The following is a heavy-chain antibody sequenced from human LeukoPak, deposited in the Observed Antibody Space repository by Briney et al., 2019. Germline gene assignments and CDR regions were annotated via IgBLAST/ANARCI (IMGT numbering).Heavy chain of an antibody. CDR2: INPSGGST. J-gene: IGHJ4*02. V-gene: IGHV1-46*01. CDR1: GYTFTSYG. D-gene: IGHD6-19*01. Sequence: EASVKVSCKTSGYTFTSYGISWVRQAPGQGLEWMGMINPSGGSTSYAQKFEGRVTMTRDTSTTTVYMELSSLRSEDTAVYYCARVARASGSSLYYFDYWGQGTLVTVSS. CDR3: ARVARASGSSLYYFDY.